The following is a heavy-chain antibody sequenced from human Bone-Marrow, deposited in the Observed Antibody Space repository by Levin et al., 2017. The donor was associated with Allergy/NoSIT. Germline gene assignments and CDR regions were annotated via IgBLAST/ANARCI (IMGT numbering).Heavy chain of an antibody. V-gene: IGHV4-31*03. CDR3: ARAHCSDGSCYQFYYGMDV. CDR1: GGSISSGGYY. Sequence: SETLSLTCTVSGGSISSGGYYWNWIRQPPGKGLEWIANIHYSGNTYYNPSLKSRVTISVDTSKNQFSLNLRSVTAADTAVYYCARAHCSDGSCYQFYYGMDVWGQGTTVTVSS. CDR2: IHYSGNT. D-gene: IGHD2-15*01. J-gene: IGHJ6*02.